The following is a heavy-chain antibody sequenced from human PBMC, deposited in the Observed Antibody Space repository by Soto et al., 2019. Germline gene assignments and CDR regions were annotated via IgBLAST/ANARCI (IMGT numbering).Heavy chain of an antibody. D-gene: IGHD3-22*01. CDR2: ISGSGGST. CDR3: ARGGYYDSSGYYQYFQH. Sequence: EVQLLESGGGLVQPGGSLRLSCAASGFTFSSYAMSWVRQAPGKGLEWVSAISGSGGSTYYADSVKGRFTISRDNSKNTLYLQMNSLRAEDTAVYYCARGGYYDSSGYYQYFQHWGQGTLVTVSS. J-gene: IGHJ1*01. V-gene: IGHV3-23*01. CDR1: GFTFSSYA.